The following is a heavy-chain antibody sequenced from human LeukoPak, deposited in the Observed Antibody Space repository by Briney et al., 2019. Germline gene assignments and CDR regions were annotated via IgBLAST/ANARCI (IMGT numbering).Heavy chain of an antibody. V-gene: IGHV3-21*04. J-gene: IGHJ4*02. CDR2: ISSSSRYI. CDR1: GFTFSSYS. D-gene: IGHD3-10*01. CDR3: AKDDAWIRFGE. Sequence: TGGSLRLSCAASGFTFSSYSMNWVRQAPGKGLEWVSSISSSSRYIYYADSVKGRFTISRDNSKNTLYLEVISLTAEDTAVYYCAKDDAWIRFGEWSQGTLVTVSS.